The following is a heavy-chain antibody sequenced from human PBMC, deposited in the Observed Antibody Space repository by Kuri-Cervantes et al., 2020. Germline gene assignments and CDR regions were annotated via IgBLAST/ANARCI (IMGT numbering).Heavy chain of an antibody. Sequence: GESLKISCAASGFTFSSYSMNWVRQAPGKGLEWVSSISSSSSYIYYADSVKGRFTISRDNAKNSLYLQMNSLRAEDTAVYYCAKDIGLPTVTTHYYYYGMDVWGQGTTVTVSS. V-gene: IGHV3-21*01. CDR2: ISSSSSYI. D-gene: IGHD4-17*01. J-gene: IGHJ6*02. CDR3: AKDIGLPTVTTHYYYYGMDV. CDR1: GFTFSSYS.